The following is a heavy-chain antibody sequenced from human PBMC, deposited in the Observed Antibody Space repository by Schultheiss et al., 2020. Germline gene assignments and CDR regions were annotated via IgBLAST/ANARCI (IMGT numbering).Heavy chain of an antibody. CDR3: AKDLVDTAMVLYYYYYGMDV. D-gene: IGHD5-18*01. Sequence: GGSLRLSCAASGFTFSSYAMHWVRQAPGKGLEWVAVISYDGSNKYYADSVKGRFTISRDNSKNTLYLQMNSLRAKDTAVYYCAKDLVDTAMVLYYYYYGMDVWGQGTTVTVSS. J-gene: IGHJ6*02. V-gene: IGHV3-30-3*01. CDR1: GFTFSSYA. CDR2: ISYDGSNK.